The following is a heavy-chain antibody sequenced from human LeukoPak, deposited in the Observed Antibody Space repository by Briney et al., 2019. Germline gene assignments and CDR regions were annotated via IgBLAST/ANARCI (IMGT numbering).Heavy chain of an antibody. V-gene: IGHV3-74*01. J-gene: IGHJ4*02. Sequence: GGSLRLSCAASGLAFSAYKMHWVRQAPRKGLVWASRISTDGYTTDYADFVQGRFTASRDNTKNTWSLEMNSLRAEDTAVYYCVVGGSPGYWGQGTLVTVSS. CDR3: VVGGSPGY. CDR2: ISTDGYTT. D-gene: IGHD2-15*01. CDR1: GLAFSAYK.